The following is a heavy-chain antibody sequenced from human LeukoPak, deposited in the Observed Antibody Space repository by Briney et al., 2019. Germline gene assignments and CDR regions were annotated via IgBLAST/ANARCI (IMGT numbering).Heavy chain of an antibody. Sequence: GGSLRHSCAASGFTFSSFAMSWVREAPGKGLEWVSTIMNDDVSTYYADSVKGRFTISRDNSKSTLYLQVNILRAEDTAVYYCEKFSGGTYYHYCMDVWGKGTTVAVSS. CDR1: GFTFSSFA. J-gene: IGHJ6*03. V-gene: IGHV3-23*01. D-gene: IGHD1-1*01. CDR2: IMNDDVST. CDR3: EKFSGGTYYHYCMDV.